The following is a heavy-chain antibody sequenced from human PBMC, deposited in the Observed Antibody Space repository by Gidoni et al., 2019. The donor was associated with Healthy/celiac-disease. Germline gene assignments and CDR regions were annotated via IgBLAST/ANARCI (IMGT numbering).Heavy chain of an antibody. CDR2: IYHSGST. CDR1: GYSISSGYY. J-gene: IGHJ6*02. D-gene: IGHD4-17*01. Sequence: QVQLQESGPGLVKPSETLSLTCAVSGYSISSGYYWGWIRQPPGKGLEWIGSIYHSGSTYYNPSLKSRVTISVDTSKNQFSLKLSSVTAADTAVYYCASSDGDYGAPYYYGMDVWGQGTTVTVSS. V-gene: IGHV4-38-2*01. CDR3: ASSDGDYGAPYYYGMDV.